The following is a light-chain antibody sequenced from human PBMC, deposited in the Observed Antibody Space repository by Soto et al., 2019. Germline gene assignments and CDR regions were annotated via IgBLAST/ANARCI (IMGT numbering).Light chain of an antibody. V-gene: IGLV2-14*01. J-gene: IGLJ3*02. Sequence: QSALTQPASVSGSPGQSITISCTGTSSDVGGHNYVSWYQQHPGKAPKLMIYEVSYRPSGVSNRFSGSKSGNTASLTISGLQAEDEADYYCNSYTSSSTWVFGGGTKLTVL. CDR1: SSDVGGHNY. CDR2: EVS. CDR3: NSYTSSSTWV.